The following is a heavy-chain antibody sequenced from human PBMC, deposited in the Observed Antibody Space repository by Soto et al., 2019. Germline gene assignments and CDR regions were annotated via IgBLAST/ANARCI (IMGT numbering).Heavy chain of an antibody. V-gene: IGHV3-30*18. CDR3: AKDHGGGNFFLYFDL. Sequence: GGSLRLSCAASGFSVRNYGMHWVRQAPGKGLGWVAVVAYEGSRISYAASVKGRFTISRDNSKNAVFLQMNRLTPDDTAVYSCAKDHGGGNFFLYFDLWGQGTLVTVSS. J-gene: IGHJ4*02. CDR1: GFSVRNYG. CDR2: VAYEGSRI. D-gene: IGHD2-15*01.